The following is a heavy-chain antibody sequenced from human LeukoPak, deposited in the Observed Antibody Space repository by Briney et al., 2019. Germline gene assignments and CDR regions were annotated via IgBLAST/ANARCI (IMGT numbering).Heavy chain of an antibody. CDR3: ARVLNYYDSSGYYFSY. V-gene: IGHV3-7*05. CDR1: GFTFSSYW. CDR2: IKPDGSEK. J-gene: IGHJ4*02. Sequence: GGSLRLSCATSGFTFSSYWMSWVRQAPGKGLEWVANIKPDGSEKYYVDSVKGRFTFSRDNAKNSLYLQMNSLRADDTAVYYCARVLNYYDSSGYYFSYWGQGTLVTVSS. D-gene: IGHD3-22*01.